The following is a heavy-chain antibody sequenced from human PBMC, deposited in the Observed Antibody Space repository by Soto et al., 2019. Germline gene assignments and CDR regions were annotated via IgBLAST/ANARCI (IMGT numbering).Heavy chain of an antibody. J-gene: IGHJ4*02. D-gene: IGHD5-18*01. CDR3: ARHYSTWDIRLWYPYYFDY. Sequence: QLQLQESGPGLVKPSETLSLTCTVSGGSISSSSYYWGWIRQPPGKGLEWIGSIYYSGSTYYNPSLKSRVTISVHTSKNQFSLKLSSVTAADTAVYYCARHYSTWDIRLWYPYYFDYWGPGTLVTVSS. V-gene: IGHV4-39*01. CDR2: IYYSGST. CDR1: GGSISSSSYY.